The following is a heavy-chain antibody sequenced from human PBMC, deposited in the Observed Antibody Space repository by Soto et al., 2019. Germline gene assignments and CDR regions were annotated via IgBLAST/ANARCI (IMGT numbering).Heavy chain of an antibody. J-gene: IGHJ4*02. V-gene: IGHV1-24*01. CDR2: FDPADGET. CDR1: GYPLTELS. D-gene: IGHD6-6*01. Sequence: DSVKVCFKVSGYPLTELSMHWVRQAPGKGLEWMGGFDPADGETIYAQKFQGRVTMTEDTSTDTAYMELSSLRSEDTAVYYCATVNMLISSSSPFDYWGQGTMVTVSS. CDR3: ATVNMLISSSSPFDY.